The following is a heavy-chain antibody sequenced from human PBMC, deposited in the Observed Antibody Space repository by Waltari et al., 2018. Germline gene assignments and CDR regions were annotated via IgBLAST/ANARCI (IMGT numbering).Heavy chain of an antibody. J-gene: IGHJ5*02. D-gene: IGHD2-8*01. CDR2: IYYSGRT. CDR3: ARLRSNMTPFDP. Sequence: QLQLQGSGPGKVNPSETLSPTCTVSGDSISSSSYYWGWIRQPPGKGLVWIGSIYYSGRTYYHPSSKSRLSISVDTPKNQFSLKLSSVPAAEAAIYCCARLRSNMTPFDPWSQGTLVTVSS. CDR1: GDSISSSSYY. V-gene: IGHV4-39*01.